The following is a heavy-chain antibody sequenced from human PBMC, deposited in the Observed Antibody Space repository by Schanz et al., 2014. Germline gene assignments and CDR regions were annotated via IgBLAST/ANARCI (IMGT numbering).Heavy chain of an antibody. CDR1: GYTFIVYH. V-gene: IGHV1-2*06. J-gene: IGHJ4*02. D-gene: IGHD1-1*01. CDR2: ISPNSGDT. Sequence: QVRLVQSGAEVKKPGASVKVSCKASGYTFIVYHVLHWVRQAPGQGLEWMGRISPNSGDTHSAQKFQGRVTMTWDTSSTTAYMELNSLRSDDTAVYYCVRELSGGTFDYWGQGALVTVSS. CDR3: VRELSGGTFDY.